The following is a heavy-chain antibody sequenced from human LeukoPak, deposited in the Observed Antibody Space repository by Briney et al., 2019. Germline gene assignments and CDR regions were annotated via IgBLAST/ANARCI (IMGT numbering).Heavy chain of an antibody. V-gene: IGHV3-30-3*01. Sequence: PGGSLRLPCAASGFTFSSYAMHWVRQAPGKGLEWVAVISYDGSNKYYADSVKGRFTISRDNSKNTLYLQMNSLRAEDTAVYYCARDNYDSSGYLYFDYWGQGTLVTVSS. CDR3: ARDNYDSSGYLYFDY. CDR2: ISYDGSNK. D-gene: IGHD3-22*01. CDR1: GFTFSSYA. J-gene: IGHJ4*02.